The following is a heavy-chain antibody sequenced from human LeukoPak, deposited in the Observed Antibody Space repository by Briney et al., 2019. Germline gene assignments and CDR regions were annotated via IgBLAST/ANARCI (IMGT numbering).Heavy chain of an antibody. J-gene: IGHJ4*02. D-gene: IGHD3-9*01. Sequence: SETLSLSCTVSGGSICSGGYFWSWIRQHPGKSLEWIRYMYYSGSTSYNPSLKSRVTISVATSQNQFSLKLSSVTAADTAVYYCARGYFNILSGYYVPHWGQGTLVTASS. V-gene: IGHV4-31*03. CDR1: GGSICSGGYF. CDR2: MYYSGST. CDR3: ARGYFNILSGYYVPH.